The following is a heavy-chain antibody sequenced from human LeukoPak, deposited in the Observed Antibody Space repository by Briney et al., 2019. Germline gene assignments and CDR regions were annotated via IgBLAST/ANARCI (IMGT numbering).Heavy chain of an antibody. V-gene: IGHV4-34*01. CDR1: GGSFSCYY. J-gene: IGHJ4*02. D-gene: IGHD6-13*01. CDR2: INHSGST. Sequence: PSETLSLTCAVYGGSFSCYYWSWIRQPPGKGLEWIGEINHSGSTNYNPSLKSRVTISVDTSKNQFSLKLSSVTAADTAVYYCARGTGGIAAAGIIDYWGQGTLVTVSS. CDR3: ARGTGGIAAAGIIDY.